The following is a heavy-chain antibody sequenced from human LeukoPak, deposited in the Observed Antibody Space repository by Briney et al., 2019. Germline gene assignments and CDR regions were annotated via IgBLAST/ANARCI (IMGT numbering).Heavy chain of an antibody. J-gene: IGHJ6*02. D-gene: IGHD6-13*01. CDR2: IIPIFGTA. V-gene: IGHV1-69*13. CDR1: GGTFSSYA. CDR3: ARVFMGYSSSWYSAQPDYYYYYGMDV. Sequence: SAKVSCKASGGTFSSYAISWVRQAPGQGLEWMGGIIPIFGTANYAQKFQGRVTITADESTSTAYMELSSLRSEDTAVYYCARVFMGYSSSWYSAQPDYYYYYGMDVWGQGTTVTVSS.